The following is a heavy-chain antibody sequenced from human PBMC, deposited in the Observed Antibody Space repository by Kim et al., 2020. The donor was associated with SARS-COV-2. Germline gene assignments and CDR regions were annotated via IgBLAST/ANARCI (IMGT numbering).Heavy chain of an antibody. Sequence: GESLKISCKGSGYSFTSYWIGWVRQMPGKGLEWMGIIYPGDSDTRYSPSFQGQVTISADKSISTAYLQWSSRKASDTAMYYCARLGGSGSYYYYGMDVWGQGTTVTVSS. CDR3: ARLGGSGSYYYYGMDV. D-gene: IGHD3-10*01. CDR2: IYPGDSDT. CDR1: GYSFTSYW. V-gene: IGHV5-51*01. J-gene: IGHJ6*02.